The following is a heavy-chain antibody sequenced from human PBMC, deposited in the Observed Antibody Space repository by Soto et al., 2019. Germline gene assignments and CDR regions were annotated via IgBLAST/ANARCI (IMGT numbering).Heavy chain of an antibody. J-gene: IGHJ6*02. D-gene: IGHD1-26*01. CDR2: INQSGST. Sequence: QVQLQQWGAGLLKPSETLSLTCAVYGGSFSGYYRSWIRQPPGKGLEWTGEINQSGSTNYNPSLKSRGTISVDTAKNQFSLKLSSVTAADAAVYYCGSSVVGATQVYYDYGMDGWGRGTKVTVSS. V-gene: IGHV4-34*01. CDR1: GGSFSGYY. CDR3: GSSVVGATQVYYDYGMDG.